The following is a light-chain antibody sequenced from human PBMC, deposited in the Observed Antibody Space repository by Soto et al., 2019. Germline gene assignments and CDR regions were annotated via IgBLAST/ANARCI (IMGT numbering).Light chain of an antibody. CDR3: AAWDDSLSGVV. CDR2: RNS. Sequence: QTVVTQPPSASGTPGQRVTISCSGSSSNIGSNYVYWYQQLPGTVPQLLIYRNSERPSGVPDRFSGSKSGTSASLAISGLRSEDEADYYGAAWDDSLSGVVFGGGTKVTVL. V-gene: IGLV1-47*01. J-gene: IGLJ2*01. CDR1: SSNIGSNY.